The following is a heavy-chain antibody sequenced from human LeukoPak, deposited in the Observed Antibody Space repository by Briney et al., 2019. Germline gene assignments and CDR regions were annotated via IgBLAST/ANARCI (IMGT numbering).Heavy chain of an antibody. V-gene: IGHV3-21*01. CDR1: GFTFSSYS. CDR3: ASTGGYSYGYRY. J-gene: IGHJ4*02. Sequence: PGGSLRLSCAASGFTFSSYSMNWVRQAPGKGLEWVSSISPSSGYIYYADSMKGRFTISRDNAKISLYLQMNGLTAEDTAVYYCASTGGYSYGYRYWGQGTLVTVSS. CDR2: ISPSSGYI. D-gene: IGHD5-18*01.